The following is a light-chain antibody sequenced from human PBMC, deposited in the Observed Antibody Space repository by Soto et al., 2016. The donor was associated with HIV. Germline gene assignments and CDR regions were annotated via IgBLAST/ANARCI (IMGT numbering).Light chain of an antibody. J-gene: IGLJ1*01. CDR1: KLGNKY. Sequence: SFELSQPPSVSVSPGQTARITCSGDKLGNKYACWYQKKPGQSPVLVIYEDNKRPSGIPERFSGSNSGNTATLTISGTQAMDEADYYCQAWDSRTHVFGTGTKVTVL. CDR3: QAWDSRTHV. CDR2: EDN. V-gene: IGLV3-1*01.